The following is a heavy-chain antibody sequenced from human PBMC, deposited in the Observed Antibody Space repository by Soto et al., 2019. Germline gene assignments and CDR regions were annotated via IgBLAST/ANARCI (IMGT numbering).Heavy chain of an antibody. CDR1: GFTFSSYS. Sequence: PGGSLRLSCAASGFTFSSYSMNWVRQAPGKGLEWVSYISSSSSTIYYADSVKGRFTISRDNAKNSLYLQMNSLRDEDTAVYYSASDGLKHLLPTYFYYGMYACGQATTVTLSS. D-gene: IGHD2-15*01. J-gene: IGHJ6*02. CDR3: ASDGLKHLLPTYFYYGMYA. CDR2: ISSSSSTI. V-gene: IGHV3-48*02.